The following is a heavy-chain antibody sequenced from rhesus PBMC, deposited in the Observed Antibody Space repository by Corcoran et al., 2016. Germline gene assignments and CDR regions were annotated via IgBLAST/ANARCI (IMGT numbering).Heavy chain of an antibody. CDR2: ISGSSGST. V-gene: IGHV4-65*01. D-gene: IGHD2-21*01. CDR3: AREGRVAHYFDY. Sequence: QVQLQESGPGLVKPSETLSLTCAVSGGSVSSSTWWSWIRQPPGKGLEWIGYISGSSGSTYYNPSLTSRVTMSTDTSKNQFSLKLSSVTAADTAVYYGAREGRVAHYFDYWGQGVLVTVSS. J-gene: IGHJ4*01. CDR1: GGSVSSSTW.